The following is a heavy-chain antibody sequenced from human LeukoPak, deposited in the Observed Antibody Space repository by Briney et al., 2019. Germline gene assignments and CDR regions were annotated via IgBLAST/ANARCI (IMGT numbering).Heavy chain of an antibody. CDR2: IYTSGST. J-gene: IGHJ3*02. D-gene: IGHD2-2*01. CDR3: ARGGYCSRTSCYGDAFDI. CDR1: GGSISSYY. V-gene: IGHV4-4*07. Sequence: PSEPLSLTCTVSGGSISSYYWSWIRQPAGKGLEWIGRIYTSGSTNYNPSLKSRVTMSADTSKNQFSLKLSSVTAADTAVYYCARGGYCSRTSCYGDAFDIWGQGTMVTVSS.